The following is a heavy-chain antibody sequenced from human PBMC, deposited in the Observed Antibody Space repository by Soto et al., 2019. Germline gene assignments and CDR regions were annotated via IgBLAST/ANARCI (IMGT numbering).Heavy chain of an antibody. J-gene: IGHJ4*02. V-gene: IGHV1-2*02. Sequence: ASVKVSCKTSGYTFTGYYINWVRQGPGKGLEWLGWINPNTGGTNYAQKFQGRVTMTRDTSINTAYMELSRLRSDDTAVYYCGRDAGDADEMFDYWGQGTQVTVSS. CDR3: GRDAGDADEMFDY. D-gene: IGHD2-21*02. CDR2: INPNTGGT. CDR1: GYTFTGYY.